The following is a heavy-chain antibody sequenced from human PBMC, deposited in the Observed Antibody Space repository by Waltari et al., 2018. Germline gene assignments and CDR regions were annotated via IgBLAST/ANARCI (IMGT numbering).Heavy chain of an antibody. D-gene: IGHD2-15*01. CDR3: ARPGRVGGGSLMALDY. V-gene: IGHV4-39*02. CDR1: GDSISSTRYL. CDR2: FVYNANT. J-gene: IGHJ4*02. Sequence: QLHLQESGPGLVKPSETLSLTCPVSGDSISSTRYLWGWIRQPPGKGLEWIGSFVYNANTYYNPSLKSRVSISVDTSKNHFSLQLMSVTAADTAIYYCARPGRVGGGSLMALDYWGQGTLVTVSS.